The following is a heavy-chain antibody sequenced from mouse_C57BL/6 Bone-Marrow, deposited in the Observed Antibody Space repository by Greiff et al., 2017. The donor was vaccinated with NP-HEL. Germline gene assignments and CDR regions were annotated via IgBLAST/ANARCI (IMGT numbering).Heavy chain of an antibody. J-gene: IGHJ4*01. Sequence: QVQLQQPGAELVKPGASVKLSCKASGYTFTSYWMHWVKQRPGQGLEWIGMIHPNSGSTNYNEKFKSKATLTVDKSSSTAYMQLSSLTSEDSAVYYCARTLANWDVYAMDYWGQGTSVTVSS. V-gene: IGHV1-64*01. CDR1: GYTFTSYW. D-gene: IGHD4-1*01. CDR3: ARTLANWDVYAMDY. CDR2: IHPNSGST.